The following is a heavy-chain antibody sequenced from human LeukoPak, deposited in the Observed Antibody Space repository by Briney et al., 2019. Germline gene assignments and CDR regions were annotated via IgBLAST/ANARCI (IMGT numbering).Heavy chain of an antibody. V-gene: IGHV4-34*01. CDR1: GGSINSYY. Sequence: SETLSLTCTVSGGSINSYYWSWIRQPPGKGLEWIGEINHSGSTNYNPSLKSRVTISVDTSKNQFSLKLSSVTAADTAVYYCARGVGVIDYWGQGTLVTVSS. D-gene: IGHD3-16*02. CDR2: INHSGST. CDR3: ARGVGVIDY. J-gene: IGHJ4*02.